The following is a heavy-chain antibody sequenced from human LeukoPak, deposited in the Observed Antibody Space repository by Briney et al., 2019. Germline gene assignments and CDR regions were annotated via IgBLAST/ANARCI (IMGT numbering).Heavy chain of an antibody. Sequence: PGGSLRLSCAASGFTFGTYWMHWVRQAPGKGLVWVSRINADGSTTNYADSMKGRFTISRDNAKNTLYLQINSLRADDTAVYYCARAGYYRFDYWGQGTLVTVSS. CDR2: INADGSTT. D-gene: IGHD1-14*01. CDR3: ARAGYYRFDY. J-gene: IGHJ4*02. V-gene: IGHV3-74*01. CDR1: GFTFGTYW.